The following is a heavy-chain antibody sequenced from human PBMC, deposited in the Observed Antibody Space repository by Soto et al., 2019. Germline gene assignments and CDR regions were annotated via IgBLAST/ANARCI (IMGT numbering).Heavy chain of an antibody. CDR2: ISYDGSNK. Sequence: GGSLRLSCAASGFTFSSYAMHWVRQAPGKGLEWVAVISYDGSNKYYADSVKGRFTISRDNSKNTLYLQMNSLRAEDTAVYYCARDPDYRGSGPYYYGMDVWGQGTTVTVSS. D-gene: IGHD6-19*01. J-gene: IGHJ6*02. CDR3: ARDPDYRGSGPYYYGMDV. V-gene: IGHV3-30-3*01. CDR1: GFTFSSYA.